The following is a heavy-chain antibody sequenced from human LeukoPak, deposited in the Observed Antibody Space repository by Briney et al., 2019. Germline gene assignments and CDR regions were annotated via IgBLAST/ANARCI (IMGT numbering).Heavy chain of an antibody. CDR3: ARKTQDSSSSGWFDP. D-gene: IGHD6-6*01. V-gene: IGHV1-46*01. CDR2: INPSGGST. CDR1: GYTFTSYY. Sequence: ASVKVSCKASGYTFTSYYMHWVRQAPGQGLEWMGIINPSGGSTSYAQKFQGRVTMTRDMSTSTVYMELSSLRSDDTAVYYCARKTQDSSSSGWFDPWGQGTLVTVSS. J-gene: IGHJ5*02.